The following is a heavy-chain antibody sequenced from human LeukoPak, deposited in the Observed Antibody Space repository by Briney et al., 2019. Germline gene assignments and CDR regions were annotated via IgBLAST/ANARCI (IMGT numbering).Heavy chain of an antibody. Sequence: GGSLRLSCAASGFTFSSYWMSWVRQAPGKGLEWVANIKQDGSEKYYVDSVKGRFTISRDNAKNTLYLQMNSLRAEDTAVYYCAREDSSAVTAFDIWGQGTMVTVSS. CDR2: IKQDGSEK. D-gene: IGHD3-22*01. CDR3: AREDSSAVTAFDI. V-gene: IGHV3-7*01. CDR1: GFTFSSYW. J-gene: IGHJ3*02.